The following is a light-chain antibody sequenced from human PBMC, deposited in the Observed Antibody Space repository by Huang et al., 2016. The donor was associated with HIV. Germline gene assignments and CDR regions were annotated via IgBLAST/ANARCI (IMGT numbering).Light chain of an antibody. Sequence: EIVLTQSPATLSFFPGQRVSLSCRASQNINTHLAWYQQRPGQPPRLLIYDASSRVPGVAARFSGSGSGTDFTLTISSLESEDSATYYCQQRVNGLTFGGGTKV. CDR1: QNINTH. CDR2: DAS. J-gene: IGKJ4*01. V-gene: IGKV3-11*01. CDR3: QQRVNGLT.